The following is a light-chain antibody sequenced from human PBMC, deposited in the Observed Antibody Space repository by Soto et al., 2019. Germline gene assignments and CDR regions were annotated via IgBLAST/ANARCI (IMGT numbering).Light chain of an antibody. CDR1: QSINVY. J-gene: IGKJ1*01. CDR3: LQHFNFSWT. CDR2: GAS. Sequence: IQMTQSPSSLSASVGDRVTITCRASQSINVYVHWYQQTPGKPPNLLIYGASSLQSGVPSRFSGGRSGTDLTLTISSLQADDFATYYCLQHFNFSWTFGQGTKV. V-gene: IGKV1-6*01.